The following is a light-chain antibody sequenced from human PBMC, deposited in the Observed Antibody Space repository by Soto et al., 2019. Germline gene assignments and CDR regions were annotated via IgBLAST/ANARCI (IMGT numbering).Light chain of an antibody. V-gene: IGKV3-15*01. CDR3: HEDNHWPLT. J-gene: IGKJ4*01. CDR1: WGLGTN. Sequence: EVVMTQSPATLSVSPGERATHSCRASWGLGTNLAWYQQKPGLAPRLLIYGSSTSATGVPPRFSGSGSETEFTHTISSLQSEDFAVYYGHEDNHWPLTVGGGTNVNIK. CDR2: GSS.